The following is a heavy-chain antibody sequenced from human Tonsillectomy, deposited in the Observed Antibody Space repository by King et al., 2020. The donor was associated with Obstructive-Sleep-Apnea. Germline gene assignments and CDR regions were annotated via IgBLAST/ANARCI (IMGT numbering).Heavy chain of an antibody. CDR1: GFTFSSYD. V-gene: IGHV3-13*01. D-gene: IGHD4-23*01. CDR3: ARLADGGNFDY. Sequence: QLVQSGGGLVQPGGSLRLSCAASGFTFSSYDMHWVRQATGKGLEWVSAIGTAGDTYYPGSVKGRFTTSRENAKNSLYLQMNNLRAGDTAVYYCARLADGGNFDYWGQGTLVTVSS. J-gene: IGHJ4*02. CDR2: IGTAGDT.